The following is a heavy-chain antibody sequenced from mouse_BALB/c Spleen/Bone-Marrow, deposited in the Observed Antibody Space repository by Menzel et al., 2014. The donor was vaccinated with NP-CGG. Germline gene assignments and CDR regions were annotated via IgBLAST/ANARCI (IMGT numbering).Heavy chain of an antibody. CDR2: IRNKANGYTT. J-gene: IGHJ4*01. D-gene: IGHD4-1*01. V-gene: IGHV7-3*02. CDR3: ASFLTFYAMDY. Sequence: DVMLVESGGGLVQPGGSLRLSCATSGFTFTDYFMTWVRQPPGKALEWLGFIRNKANGYTTDYSASVKGRFTISRDNSQSILYLQMNTLRAEDSATYYCASFLTFYAMDYWGQGTSVTVSS. CDR1: GFTFTDYF.